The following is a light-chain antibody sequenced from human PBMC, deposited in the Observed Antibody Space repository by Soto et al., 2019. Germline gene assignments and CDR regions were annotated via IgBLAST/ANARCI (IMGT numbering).Light chain of an antibody. CDR3: QQYNNWPFT. CDR1: QSFSSS. V-gene: IGKV3-15*01. CDR2: DAS. Sequence: EIVMTQSPATLSVSQGERATLSCRASQSFSSSLAWYQQKPGKAPRLLIYDASARATGIPARFSGSGSGTEFTLTISSLQSEDFAVYYCQQYNNWPFTFGGGTKVEI. J-gene: IGKJ4*01.